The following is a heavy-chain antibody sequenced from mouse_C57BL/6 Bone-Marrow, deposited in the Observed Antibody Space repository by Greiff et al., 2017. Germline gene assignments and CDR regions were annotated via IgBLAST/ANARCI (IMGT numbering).Heavy chain of an antibody. V-gene: IGHV5-4*01. CDR3: AREDGILRYLYAMDY. CDR2: ISDGGSYT. CDR1: GFTFSSYA. D-gene: IGHD1-1*01. J-gene: IGHJ4*01. Sequence: EVMLVESGGGLVKPGGSLKLSCAASGFTFSSYAMSWVRQTPEKRLEWVATISDGGSYTYYPDNVKGRFTISRDNAKNNLYLQMSHLKSEDTAMYYCAREDGILRYLYAMDYWGQGTSVTVSS.